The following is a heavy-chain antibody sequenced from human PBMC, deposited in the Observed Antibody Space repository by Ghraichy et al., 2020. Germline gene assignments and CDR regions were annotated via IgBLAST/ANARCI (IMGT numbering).Heavy chain of an antibody. Sequence: GGSLRLSCAASGFSFNSYWMSWVRDAPGKGLEWVANVNQGGSDKNYLESLKGRFAISRDNAKNSLFLQMNSLRAEDTAVYYCARSKPSSNSGWQTFDFWGQGTLVTVSS. V-gene: IGHV3-7*01. J-gene: IGHJ4*02. D-gene: IGHD6-19*01. CDR2: VNQGGSDK. CDR3: ARSKPSSNSGWQTFDF. CDR1: GFSFNSYW.